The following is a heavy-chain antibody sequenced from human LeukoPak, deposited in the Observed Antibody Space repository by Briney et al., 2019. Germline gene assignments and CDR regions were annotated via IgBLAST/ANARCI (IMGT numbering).Heavy chain of an antibody. CDR2: IYYSGST. V-gene: IGHV4-61*01. J-gene: IGHJ5*02. Sequence: SETLSLTCTVSGGSISSGSYYWSWIRQPPGKGLEWIGYIYYSGSTNYNPSLKSRVTISVDTSKNQFSLKLSSVTAADTAVYYCAGYAYSSRLHWFDPWGQGTLVTVSS. CDR1: GGSISSGSYY. CDR3: AGYAYSSRLHWFDP. D-gene: IGHD6-13*01.